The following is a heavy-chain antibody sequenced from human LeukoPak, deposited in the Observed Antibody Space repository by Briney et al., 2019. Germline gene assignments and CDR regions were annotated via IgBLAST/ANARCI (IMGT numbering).Heavy chain of an antibody. Sequence: SATVSLTCAVYGGSFSGYYWSWIRQPPGKGLEWIGEINDSGSNNYNPSLKSRVTISVETSKNQFSLKVSSVTAADTAVYYCARLSSKVVRGVIITRFDYWGQATLVTVRS. CDR3: ARLSSKVVRGVIITRFDY. J-gene: IGHJ4*02. V-gene: IGHV4-34*01. CDR2: INDSGSN. D-gene: IGHD3-10*01. CDR1: GGSFSGYY.